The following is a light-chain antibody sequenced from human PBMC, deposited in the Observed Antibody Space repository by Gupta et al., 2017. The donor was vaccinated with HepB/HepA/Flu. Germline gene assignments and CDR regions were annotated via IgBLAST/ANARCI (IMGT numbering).Light chain of an antibody. CDR3: AAWDDNLNGYV. CDR2: SDN. Sequence: SVLTQPPSASQTPGQRVTISCSGTSSNIGSNTVNWHQQFSGTAPKLLIYSDNQRPSGVPERFSGSKYGTSASLAISGLQAEDEADYYCAAWDDNLNGYVFGSGTKVAVL. CDR1: SSNIGSNT. V-gene: IGLV1-44*01. J-gene: IGLJ1*01.